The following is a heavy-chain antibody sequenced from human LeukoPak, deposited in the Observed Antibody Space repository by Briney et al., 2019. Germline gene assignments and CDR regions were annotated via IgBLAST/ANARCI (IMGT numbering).Heavy chain of an antibody. V-gene: IGHV3-66*01. CDR3: AGCRWNYHYFEH. D-gene: IGHD1-7*01. J-gene: IGHJ4*02. CDR1: GFTVSGNY. Sequence: GGSLRLSCAASGFTVSGNYMTWVRQAPGKGLECVSVIYSGGSTYYADSVEGRFTISRDNSKNTLYLHMNSLRAEDMAVYYCAGCRWNYHYFEHWGQGTLVTVSS. CDR2: IYSGGST.